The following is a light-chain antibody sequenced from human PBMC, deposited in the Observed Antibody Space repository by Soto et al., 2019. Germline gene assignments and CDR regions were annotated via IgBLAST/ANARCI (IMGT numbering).Light chain of an antibody. Sequence: QSVLTQPASVSGSPGQSITISCTGTSSDAGGHNYVSWYQQHPGKAPKLTIYDVSNRPSGISNRFSGSKSGNTASLTISGLHTEDEADYYCSSYTDSRGVVFGGGTKLTVL. J-gene: IGLJ2*01. CDR1: SSDAGGHNY. V-gene: IGLV2-14*01. CDR3: SSYTDSRGVV. CDR2: DVS.